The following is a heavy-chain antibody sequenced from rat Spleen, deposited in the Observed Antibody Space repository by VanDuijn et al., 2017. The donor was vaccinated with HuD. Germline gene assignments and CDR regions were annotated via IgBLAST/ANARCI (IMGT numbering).Heavy chain of an antibody. CDR1: GFTFSDYN. J-gene: IGHJ3*01. V-gene: IGHV5-29*01. CDR2: ITYDGITT. Sequence: EVQLVESDGDLVQPGRSLKVSCAASGFTFSDYNMAWVRQAPTKGLEWVATITYDGITTYYRDSVKGRLTISRDNTKSTLHLQMDSLRSEDSATYYCARVGRSRPQGFANWGQGTLVTVSS. CDR3: ARVGRSRPQGFAN. D-gene: IGHD1-4*01.